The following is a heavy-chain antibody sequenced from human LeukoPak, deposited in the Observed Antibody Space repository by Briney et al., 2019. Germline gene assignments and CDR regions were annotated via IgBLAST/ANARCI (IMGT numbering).Heavy chain of an antibody. D-gene: IGHD3-10*01. CDR1: GGSTTDYF. J-gene: IGHJ4*02. Sequence: SETLSLTCTVSGGSTTDYFWSWIRQPAGKGLEWIGRIYSSGSTNYNASLKSRVTMSVDTSKNQFPLKLSSVTAADTAVYYCAREVSARDGSLGRPFDYWGQGTLVTVSS. CDR2: IYSSGST. V-gene: IGHV4-4*07. CDR3: AREVSARDGSLGRPFDY.